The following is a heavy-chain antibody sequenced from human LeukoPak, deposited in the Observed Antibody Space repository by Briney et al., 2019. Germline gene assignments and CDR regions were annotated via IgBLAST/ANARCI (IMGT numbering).Heavy chain of an antibody. Sequence: GGSLRLSCAASGFTFSSYWMTWVRQAPGKGLEWVANIKQDGSEKFFADSVKGRFTISRDNARNSVYLQMNSLRVEDTAVYYCASGAVAGLWGQGTLVTVSS. CDR2: IKQDGSEK. CDR1: GFTFSSYW. CDR3: ASGAVAGL. J-gene: IGHJ4*02. V-gene: IGHV3-7*01. D-gene: IGHD6-19*01.